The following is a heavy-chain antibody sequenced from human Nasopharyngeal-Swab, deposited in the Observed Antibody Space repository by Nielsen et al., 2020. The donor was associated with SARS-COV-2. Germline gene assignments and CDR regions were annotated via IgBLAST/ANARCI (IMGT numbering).Heavy chain of an antibody. CDR3: ARGGGTYSDYFDY. D-gene: IGHD1-26*01. V-gene: IGHV6-1*01. J-gene: IGHJ4*02. Sequence: SQTLSLTCAISGDSVSSNSAAWTWIRQSPSRGLEWLGRTYFRSKWLNDYAVSVKSRITINQDTSRNQFSLQLNSVTPEDTAIYYCARGGGTYSDYFDYWGQGTLVSVSS. CDR2: TYFRSKWLN. CDR1: GDSVSSNSAA.